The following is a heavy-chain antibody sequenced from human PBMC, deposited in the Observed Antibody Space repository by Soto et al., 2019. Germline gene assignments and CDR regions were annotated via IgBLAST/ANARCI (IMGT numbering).Heavy chain of an antibody. CDR1: GLSFGSYG. D-gene: IGHD3-10*01. CDR3: AKSRGVDNYYYAMDV. CDR2: ISYDGSKK. Sequence: QVQLMESGGGVVQPGGSLRLSCVVSGLSFGSYGMHWVRQAPGKGLEWVALISYDGSKKYYMDSVKGRFTISRDNALCTLCLQMISLSPEDTAVYYCAKSRGVDNYYYAMDVWGQGTTVTVSS. V-gene: IGHV3-30*18. J-gene: IGHJ6*02.